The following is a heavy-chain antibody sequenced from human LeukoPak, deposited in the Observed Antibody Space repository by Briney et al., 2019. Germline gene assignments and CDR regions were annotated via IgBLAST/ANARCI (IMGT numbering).Heavy chain of an antibody. CDR1: GYSISSGHY. V-gene: IGHV4-38-2*01. Sequence: SETLSLTCSFSGYSISSGHYWGWIRQPPGQGLEWIGNIYHSGSTYYNPSLKSRVTISVDKSKNQFSLKLSSVTAADTAVYYCARTGDWSYFDYWGQGTLVTVSS. D-gene: IGHD2-21*02. CDR2: IYHSGST. J-gene: IGHJ4*02. CDR3: ARTGDWSYFDY.